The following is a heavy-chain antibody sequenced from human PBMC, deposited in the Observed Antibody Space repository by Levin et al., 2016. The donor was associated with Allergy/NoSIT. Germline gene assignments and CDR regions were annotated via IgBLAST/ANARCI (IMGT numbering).Heavy chain of an antibody. D-gene: IGHD3/OR15-3a*01. CDR2: IYYRGSA. V-gene: IGHV4-59*12. Sequence: SETLSLTCTVSGASMINYYWSWIRQPPGKGLECIGYIYYRGSANYNPSLKSRVTISADTSKNQFSLKLSSVTAADTAVYYCARDSRTGSVFAAPAPRYYYGMDVWGQGTTVTVSS. CDR1: GASMINYY. CDR3: ARDSRTGSVFAAPAPRYYYGMDV. J-gene: IGHJ6*02.